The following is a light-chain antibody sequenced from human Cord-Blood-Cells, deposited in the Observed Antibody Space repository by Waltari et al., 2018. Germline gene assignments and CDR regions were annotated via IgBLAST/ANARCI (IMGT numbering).Light chain of an antibody. J-gene: IGKJ4*01. V-gene: IGKV3-15*01. CDR3: QQNNNWPLT. CDR1: QSVSSN. Sequence: EIVMTQSPATLSVSPGERATLPCRARQSVSSNLAWYQQKPGQAPRHLSYGASTRATGIPARFSGSGSGAEFTLTISILQSEDVAVYYCQQNNNWPLTFGGGTKVEIK. CDR2: GAS.